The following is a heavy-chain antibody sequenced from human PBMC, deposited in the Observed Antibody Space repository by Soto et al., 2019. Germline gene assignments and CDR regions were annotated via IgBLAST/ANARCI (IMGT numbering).Heavy chain of an antibody. CDR1: GDSVSSNSAA. CDR3: ARGRPAEYYYYYYYMDV. V-gene: IGHV6-1*01. J-gene: IGHJ6*03. CDR2: TYYRSKWYN. Sequence: KQSQTLSLTCAISGDSVSSNSAAWNWIRQSPSRGLEWLGRTYYRSKWYNDYAVSVKSRITINPDTSKNQFSLQLNSVTPEDTAVYYCARGRPAEYYYYYYYMDVWGKGTTVTVSS.